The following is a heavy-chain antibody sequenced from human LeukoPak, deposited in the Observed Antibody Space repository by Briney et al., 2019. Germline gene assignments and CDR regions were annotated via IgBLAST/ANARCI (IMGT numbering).Heavy chain of an antibody. CDR2: IYYSGST. CDR3: ARHSPGYGSSGQTFDY. CDR1: GGSISSSSYY. V-gene: IGHV4-39*01. Sequence: KPSETLSLTCTVSGGSISSSSYYWGWIRQPPGKGLEWIGSIYYSGSTYYNPSLKSRVTISVDTSKNQFSLKLSSVTAADTAVYYCARHSPGYGSSGQTFDYWGQGTLVTVSS. D-gene: IGHD3-22*01. J-gene: IGHJ4*02.